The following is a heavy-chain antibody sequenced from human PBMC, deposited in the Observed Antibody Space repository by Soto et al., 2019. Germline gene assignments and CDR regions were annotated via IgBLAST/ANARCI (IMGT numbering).Heavy chain of an antibody. J-gene: IGHJ4*02. V-gene: IGHV3-73*01. D-gene: IGHD6-19*01. CDR3: TAVAFDY. Sequence: PGGSLRLSCAASGFTFSESAMHWVRQASGKGLEWVGRIRNKDNNYATAYTASVKGRFTISRDDSKNTAYLQMNSLKTEDTAVYYCTAVAFDYWGQGTLVTVSS. CDR1: GFTFSESA. CDR2: IRNKDNNYAT.